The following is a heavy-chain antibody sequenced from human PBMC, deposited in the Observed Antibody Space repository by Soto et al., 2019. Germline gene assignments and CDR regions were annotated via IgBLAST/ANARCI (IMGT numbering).Heavy chain of an antibody. CDR1: GFTFSDCY. Sequence: KPGGSLRLSCAASGFTFSDCYMSWFRQAPGKGLEWVAYISGSGSTTHVADSVKGRFTISRDNAKSSVYLQMNSLRAEDTAAYYCARVGSIEAAGKPDYWGQGALVTVSS. J-gene: IGHJ4*02. D-gene: IGHD6-13*01. CDR3: ARVGSIEAAGKPDY. V-gene: IGHV3-11*01. CDR2: ISGSGSTT.